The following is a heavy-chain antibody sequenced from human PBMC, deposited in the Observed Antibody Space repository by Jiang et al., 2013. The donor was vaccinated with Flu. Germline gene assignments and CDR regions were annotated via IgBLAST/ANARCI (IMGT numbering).Heavy chain of an antibody. J-gene: IGHJ3*02. D-gene: IGHD2-15*01. CDR2: IYASGST. Sequence: LLKPSETRRSLTCNVSGGSLRSYHWNWIRQSAGKGLEWIGHIYASGSTSFNPSLKRRVSMSVDESQNHFSLKLTSVTAADTARYYCARVVGRDAFDIWGQGTMVTVSS. CDR3: ARVVGRDAFDI. CDR1: GGSLRSYH. V-gene: IGHV4-4*07.